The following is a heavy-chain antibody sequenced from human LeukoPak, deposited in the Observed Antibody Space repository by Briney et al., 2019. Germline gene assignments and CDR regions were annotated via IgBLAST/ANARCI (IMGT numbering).Heavy chain of an antibody. Sequence: SETLSLTCTVSGGSITSVIYYWGWIRQPPGKGLEWIGSIYYSGSTYYNPYIKSRFTISIDTSKSHFSLKLTSVTAADTAVYYCARLNGIWGIDYWGQGTLVTVSS. J-gene: IGHJ4*02. CDR2: IYYSGST. CDR1: GGSITSVIYY. CDR3: ARLNGIWGIDY. D-gene: IGHD7-27*01. V-gene: IGHV4-39*02.